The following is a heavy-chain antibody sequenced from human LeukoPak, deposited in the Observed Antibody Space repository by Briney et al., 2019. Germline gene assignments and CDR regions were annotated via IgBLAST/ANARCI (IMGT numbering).Heavy chain of an antibody. Sequence: SETLSLTCTVSGDSISSYYWSWIRQPPGKGLEWIGYIYYSGSTNYNPSLKSRVTISVDTSKNQFSLKLSSVTAADTAVYYCARDLKEPYSGSCYGFFDPWGQGTLVTVSS. D-gene: IGHD1-26*01. J-gene: IGHJ5*02. CDR1: GDSISSYY. CDR3: ARDLKEPYSGSCYGFFDP. V-gene: IGHV4-59*01. CDR2: IYYSGST.